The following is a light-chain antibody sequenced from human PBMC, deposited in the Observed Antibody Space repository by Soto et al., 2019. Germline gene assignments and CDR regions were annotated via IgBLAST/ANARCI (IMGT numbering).Light chain of an antibody. CDR1: SSNIGTYT. J-gene: IGLJ3*02. CDR3: AAWDDSLNGPGV. CDR2: NNN. Sequence: QLVLTQPPSASGTPGQRVTISCSGSSSNIGTYTVNWYQQFPGTAPRLLIYNNNQRPSAVPDRFSGSKSGTSASLAISGLQSEDEADYFCAAWDDSLNGPGVFGGGTKLTVL. V-gene: IGLV1-44*01.